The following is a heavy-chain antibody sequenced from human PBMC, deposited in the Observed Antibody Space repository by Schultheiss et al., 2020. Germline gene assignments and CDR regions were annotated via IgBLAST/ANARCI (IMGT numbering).Heavy chain of an antibody. J-gene: IGHJ4*02. D-gene: IGHD1-1*01. CDR3: ARTYNNYFEY. Sequence: SETLTLTCTVSGGSISSGGYYWSWIRQPPGKGLEWIGEINQSGSTNYNPSLKSRVTISVDTSKNQLSLKLNSVTAADTAMYYCARTYNNYFEYWGQGTLVTVSS. V-gene: IGHV4-30-4*08. CDR2: INQSGST. CDR1: GGSISSGGYY.